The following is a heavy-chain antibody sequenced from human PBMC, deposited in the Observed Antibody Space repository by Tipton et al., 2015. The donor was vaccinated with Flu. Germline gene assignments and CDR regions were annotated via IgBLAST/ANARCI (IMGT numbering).Heavy chain of an antibody. V-gene: IGHV4-39*07. Sequence: TLSLTCTVSGGSIRSSSYYWGWIRQPPGKGPEWIGSMLYGGSTYNNPSLESRVTISLDTYKNQFSLKLSSVIAADTAVYYCARDDSGFNDYWGPGTLVTVSS. J-gene: IGHJ4*02. D-gene: IGHD3-22*01. CDR3: ARDDSGFNDY. CDR2: MLYGGST. CDR1: GGSIRSSSYY.